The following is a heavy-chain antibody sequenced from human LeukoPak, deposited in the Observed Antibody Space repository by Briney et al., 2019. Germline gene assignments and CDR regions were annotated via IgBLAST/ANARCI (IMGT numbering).Heavy chain of an antibody. V-gene: IGHV4-39*01. J-gene: IGHJ3*02. CDR3: ARPKHGDAFDS. CDR2: IYYSGST. Sequence: PSETLSLTCTVSGGSISSSSYSWGWIRQPPGKGLEWIGSIYYSGSTYYNPSLKSRVTISVDTSKNQFSLKLSSVTAADTAVYYCARPKHGDAFDSWGQGTMVTVSS. CDR1: GGSISSSSYS.